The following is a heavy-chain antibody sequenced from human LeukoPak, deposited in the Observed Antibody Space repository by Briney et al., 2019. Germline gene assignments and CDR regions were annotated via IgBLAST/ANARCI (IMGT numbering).Heavy chain of an antibody. CDR1: GFTFSTYE. CDR3: AAFPFNYWYFDL. J-gene: IGHJ2*01. Sequence: GGSLRLSCAASGFTFSTYEMNWVRQAPGKGLEWVSYITSSGTTIYYADSVKGRFTISRDNAKNSLHLQMNSLRAEDMAVYYCAAFPFNYWYFDLWGRGTLVTVSS. V-gene: IGHV3-48*03. CDR2: ITSSGTTI.